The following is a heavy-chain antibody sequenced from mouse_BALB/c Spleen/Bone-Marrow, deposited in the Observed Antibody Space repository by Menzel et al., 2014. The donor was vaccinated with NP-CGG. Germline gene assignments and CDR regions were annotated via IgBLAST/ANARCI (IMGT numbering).Heavy chain of an antibody. CDR1: GYTFTEYT. Sequence: QVQLKESGAELVKPGASVKLSCKASGYTFTEYTIHWVKQRSGQGLEWIGWFYPGSGSIKYNGKFKDKATLTADKSSSTVYRELRRLTSEDSAVYFGAKHEERFITTAPWFVYGGQGTLVTVSA. V-gene: IGHV1-62-2*01. J-gene: IGHJ3*01. D-gene: IGHD1-2*01. CDR2: FYPGSGSI. CDR3: AKHEERFITTAPWFVY.